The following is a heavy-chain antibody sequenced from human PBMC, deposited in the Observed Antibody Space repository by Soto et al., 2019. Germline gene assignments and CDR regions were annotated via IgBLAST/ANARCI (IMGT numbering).Heavy chain of an antibody. D-gene: IGHD3-3*01. V-gene: IGHV1-24*01. CDR1: GYTLTELS. J-gene: IGHJ6*02. CDR3: ATDLAIFGVVPRYYYGMDG. CDR2: FDPEDGET. Sequence: ASVKVSCKVSGYTLTELSMHWVRQAPGKGLEWMGGFDPEDGETIYAQKFQGRVTMTEDTSTDTAYMELSSLRSEDTAVYYYATDLAIFGVVPRYYYGMDGWGQGTTVTVSS.